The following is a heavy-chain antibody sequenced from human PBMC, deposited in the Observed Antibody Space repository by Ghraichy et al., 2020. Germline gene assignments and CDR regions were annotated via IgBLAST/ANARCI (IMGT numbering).Heavy chain of an antibody. V-gene: IGHV4-59*01. D-gene: IGHD6-13*01. CDR3: ARVKGYSSSWYFDY. CDR2: IYYSGST. J-gene: IGHJ4*02. Sequence: SETLSLTCTVSGGSISSYYWSWIRQPPGKGLEWIGYIYYSGSTNYNPSLKSRVTISVDTSKNQFSLKLSSVTAADTAVYYCARVKGYSSSWYFDYWGQGTLVTVSS. CDR1: GGSISSYY.